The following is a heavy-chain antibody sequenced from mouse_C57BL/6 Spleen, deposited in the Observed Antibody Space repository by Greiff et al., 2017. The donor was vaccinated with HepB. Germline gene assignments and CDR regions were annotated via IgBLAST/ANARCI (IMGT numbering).Heavy chain of an antibody. J-gene: IGHJ4*01. CDR1: GYTFTDYE. Sequence: QVQLQQSGAELVKPGASVTLSCKASGYTFTDYEMHWVKQTPVQGLEWIGAIDPETGGTAYNQKFTGKGILTADKSSSKAYMELRSLTSEDSAVYSCTRASYNDYNYYYMEDWGTGTTVTVSS. V-gene: IGHV1-15*01. D-gene: IGHD2-4*01. CDR2: IDPETGGT. CDR3: TRASYNDYNYYYMED.